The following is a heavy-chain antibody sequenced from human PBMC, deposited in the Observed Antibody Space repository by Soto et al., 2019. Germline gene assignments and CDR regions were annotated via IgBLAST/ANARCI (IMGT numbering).Heavy chain of an antibody. J-gene: IGHJ5*02. V-gene: IGHV4-39*01. CDR3: AVVDSTGNWFDP. D-gene: IGHD6-25*01. CDR2: MYYSGTT. CDR1: GGSISSSDFY. Sequence: SETLSLTCPVSGGSISSSDFYWGWLRQTPGKGLEFIGSMYYSGTTYYNPSLKCRFTISVDTSKNQFTLKLISVTAADTAVYYCAVVDSTGNWFDPWGEGALVTVSS.